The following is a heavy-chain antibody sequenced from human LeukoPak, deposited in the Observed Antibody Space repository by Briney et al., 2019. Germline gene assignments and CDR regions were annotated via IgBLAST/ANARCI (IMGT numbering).Heavy chain of an antibody. D-gene: IGHD3-3*01. V-gene: IGHV1-2*02. CDR1: GYTFTGYY. CDR3: ARDTARITIFGVAKYMDV. J-gene: IGHJ6*03. CDR2: INPNSGGT. Sequence: ASVKVSCKASGYTFTGYYMHWVRQAPGQGLEWMGWINPNSGGTNSAQKFQGRVTMTRDTSISTAYMELSRLRSDDAAVYYCARDTARITIFGVAKYMDVWGKGTTVTVSS.